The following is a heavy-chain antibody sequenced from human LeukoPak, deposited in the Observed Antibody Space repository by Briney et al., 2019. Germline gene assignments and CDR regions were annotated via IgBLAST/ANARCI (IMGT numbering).Heavy chain of an antibody. CDR2: ISYDGNKK. Sequence: GGSLRLSCADSGFTFSRYGMHWVLQAPGNGLEWVAVISYDGNKKDFAASVQGRFTISRDNSKNTLYLQMNSLRAEDTSVYYCAMGAVYSSGFSYFRSYFDYWGQGTLVTVSS. D-gene: IGHD3-22*01. CDR1: GFTFSRYG. V-gene: IGHV3-30*03. J-gene: IGHJ4*02. CDR3: AMGAVYSSGFSYFRSYFDY.